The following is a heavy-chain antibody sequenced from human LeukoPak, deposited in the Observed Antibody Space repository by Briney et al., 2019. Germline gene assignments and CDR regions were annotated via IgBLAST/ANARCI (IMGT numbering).Heavy chain of an antibody. CDR3: ARTSDWDLFDY. V-gene: IGHV4-31*03. D-gene: IGHD1-7*01. CDR1: SGSISTGGYY. J-gene: IGHJ4*02. CDR2: NYNNGNN. Sequence: PSETLSLTCTVSSGSISTGGYYWSWIRQHPGKGLEWIGYNYNNGNNYYNSSLKRRVTISADTSKNQFSLKLRSVTVADTAVYYCARTSDWDLFDYWGQGTLGTVSS.